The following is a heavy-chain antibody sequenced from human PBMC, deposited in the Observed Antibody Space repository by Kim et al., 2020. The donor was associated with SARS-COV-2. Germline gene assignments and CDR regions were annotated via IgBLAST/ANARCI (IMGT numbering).Heavy chain of an antibody. CDR1: GGTFSSYA. J-gene: IGHJ5*02. D-gene: IGHD6-19*01. Sequence: SVKVSCKASGGTFSSYAISWVRQAPGQGLEWMGGIIPIFGTANYAQKFQGRVTITADESTSTAYMELSSLRSEDTAVYYCARVTWESSGWYRSWFDPWGQGTLVTVSS. CDR3: ARVTWESSGWYRSWFDP. CDR2: IIPIFGTA. V-gene: IGHV1-69*13.